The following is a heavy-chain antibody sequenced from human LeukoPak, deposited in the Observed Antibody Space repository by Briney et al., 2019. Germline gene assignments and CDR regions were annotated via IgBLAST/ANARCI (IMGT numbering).Heavy chain of an antibody. J-gene: IGHJ5*02. V-gene: IGHV4-59*08. CDR2: IYYSGST. Sequence: SETLSLTCTVSGGSISSYYWSWIRQPPRKGLEWIGYIYYSGSTNYNPSLKSRVTISVDTSKNQFSLKLSSVTAADTAVYYCARHSRSDWFDPWGQGTLVTVSS. CDR1: GGSISSYY. CDR3: ARHSRSDWFDP.